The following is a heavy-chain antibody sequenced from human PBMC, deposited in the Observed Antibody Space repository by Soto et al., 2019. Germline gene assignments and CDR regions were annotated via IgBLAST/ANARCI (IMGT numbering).Heavy chain of an antibody. V-gene: IGHV3-23*01. CDR1: GFTFSNYA. D-gene: IGHD2-8*01. Sequence: EVQLLESGGGLVQPGGSLRLSCAASGFTFSNYAMSWVRQAPGKGLEWVSAISVSGGTTYYADSVKGRFTISRDNSKNTLYLQMSSLRADDTAVYYCAKEYIVLMVSLRAFDYWGQGTLVTVSS. CDR2: ISVSGGTT. J-gene: IGHJ4*02. CDR3: AKEYIVLMVSLRAFDY.